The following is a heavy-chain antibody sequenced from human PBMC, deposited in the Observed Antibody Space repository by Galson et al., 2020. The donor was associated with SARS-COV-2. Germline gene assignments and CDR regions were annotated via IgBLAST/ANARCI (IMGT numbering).Heavy chain of an antibody. CDR2: IYHSGTT. Sequence: SETLSLTCAVSGGSVSSSNWWTGVRQPPGQGLEWIGEIYHSGTTNYNPSLKSRVTISVDTSKNRFSLKLSSVTAADTAVYYCARLTTAAVPYYFDYWGQGTLVTVSS. CDR3: ARLTTAAVPYYFDY. CDR1: GGSVSSSNW. D-gene: IGHD2-21*02. V-gene: IGHV4-4*02. J-gene: IGHJ4*02.